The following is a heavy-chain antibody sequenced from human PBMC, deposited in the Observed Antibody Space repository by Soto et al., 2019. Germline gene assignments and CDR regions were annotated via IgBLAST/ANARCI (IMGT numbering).Heavy chain of an antibody. Sequence: PSETLSLTCAVYGGSFSGYYWSWIRQPPGKGLEWIGEINHSGSTNYNPSLKSRVTISVDTSKNQFSLKLSSVTAADTAVYYCARYFGYGSGSYYRFNWFDPWGQGTLVTVSS. CDR3: ARYFGYGSGSYYRFNWFDP. CDR1: GGSFSGYY. D-gene: IGHD3-10*01. CDR2: INHSGST. V-gene: IGHV4-34*01. J-gene: IGHJ5*02.